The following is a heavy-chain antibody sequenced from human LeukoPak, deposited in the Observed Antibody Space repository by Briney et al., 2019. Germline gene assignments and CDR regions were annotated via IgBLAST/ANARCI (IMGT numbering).Heavy chain of an antibody. V-gene: IGHV1-18*01. CDR2: ISAYNGNT. D-gene: IGHD3-22*01. J-gene: IGHJ3*02. Sequence: ASVKVSCKASGYTFTSYGISWVRQAPGQGLEWMGWISAYNGNTNYAQELQGRVTMTTDTSTSTAYMELRSLRSDDTAVYYCARGGYTYYYDSSGYDLANAFDIWGQGTMVTVSS. CDR3: ARGGYTYYYDSSGYDLANAFDI. CDR1: GYTFTSYG.